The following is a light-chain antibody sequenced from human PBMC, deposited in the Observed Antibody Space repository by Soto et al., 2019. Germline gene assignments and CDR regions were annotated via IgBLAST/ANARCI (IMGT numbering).Light chain of an antibody. Sequence: IQLTQSPSSLSASVGDRVTITCRASQGISSYLAWYQQKPGKAPKLLIYAASTLQSGVPSRFSGSGSGTDFTLTISSLQPEDFGTFFCQQYDNLPHTFGQGTKVDI. CDR1: QGISSY. CDR2: AAS. J-gene: IGKJ2*01. CDR3: QQYDNLPHT. V-gene: IGKV1-9*01.